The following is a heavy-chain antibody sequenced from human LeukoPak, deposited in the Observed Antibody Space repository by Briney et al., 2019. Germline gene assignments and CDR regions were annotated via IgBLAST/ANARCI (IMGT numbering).Heavy chain of an antibody. V-gene: IGHV3-53*01. CDR1: GFTVSSNY. J-gene: IGHJ4*02. CDR3: ARETSSYAYFNY. Sequence: GGSLRLSCAASGFTVSSNYMSWVRQAPGKGLEWVSVIYSGGSTYYADSVKGRFTISRDNSQNTLYLQMSCLRVEDTAVYYCARETSSYAYFNYWGQGTLVTVSS. D-gene: IGHD5-18*01. CDR2: IYSGGST.